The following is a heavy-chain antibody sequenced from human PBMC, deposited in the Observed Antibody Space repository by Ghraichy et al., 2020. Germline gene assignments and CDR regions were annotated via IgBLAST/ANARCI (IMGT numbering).Heavy chain of an antibody. J-gene: IGHJ4*02. CDR3: VREAGSYYFYFDY. Sequence: GESLNISCAASGSTFTSHWFHWVRQAPGQELVWVSRINNDGSSTRYADSVKGRFTISRDNAKNTLYLQMNSLRAEDTAVYYCVREAGSYYFYFDYWGQGTLVTVSS. CDR1: GSTFTSHW. V-gene: IGHV3-74*01. CDR2: INNDGSST. D-gene: IGHD1-26*01.